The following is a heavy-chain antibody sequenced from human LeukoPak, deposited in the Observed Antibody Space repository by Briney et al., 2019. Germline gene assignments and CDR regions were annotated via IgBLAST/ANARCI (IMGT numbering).Heavy chain of an antibody. CDR3: AKAPVTTCRGAYCYPFDY. CDR1: GFTLSSYA. Sequence: GGSLRLSCAASGFTLSSYAMSWVRQAPGEGLEWVSAISDSGNTYHADSVKGRFTISRDSSKNTLFLQMNRLRPEDAAVYYCAKAPVTTCRGAYCYPFDYWGQGTLVTVSS. D-gene: IGHD2-21*01. V-gene: IGHV3-23*01. CDR2: ISDSGNT. J-gene: IGHJ4*02.